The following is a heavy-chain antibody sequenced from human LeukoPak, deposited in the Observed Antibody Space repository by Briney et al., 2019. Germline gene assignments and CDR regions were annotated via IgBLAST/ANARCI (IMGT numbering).Heavy chain of an antibody. J-gene: IGHJ4*02. D-gene: IGHD6-19*01. CDR1: GGSISSSSYY. V-gene: IGHV4-39*01. CDR2: IYYSGST. Sequence: SETLSLTCTVSGGSISSSSYYWGWIRQPPGKGLEWIGSIYYSGSTYYIPSLKSRVTISVDTSKNQFPLKLSSVTAADTAVYYCARRGSSGWYNYFDYWGQGTLVTVSS. CDR3: ARRGSSGWYNYFDY.